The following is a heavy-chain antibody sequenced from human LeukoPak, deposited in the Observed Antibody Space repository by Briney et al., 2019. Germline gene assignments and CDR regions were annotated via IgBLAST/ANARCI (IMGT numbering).Heavy chain of an antibody. CDR2: IYTSGST. CDR3: ASGTMDV. CDR1: GDSISSGSYY. J-gene: IGHJ6*03. Sequence: SETLSLTCTVSGDSISSGSYYWSWIRQPAGKGLEWIGRIYTSGSTNYNPSLKSRVTISVDTSKNQFSLKLSSVTAADTAVYYCASGTMDVWGKGTTVTISS. V-gene: IGHV4-61*02.